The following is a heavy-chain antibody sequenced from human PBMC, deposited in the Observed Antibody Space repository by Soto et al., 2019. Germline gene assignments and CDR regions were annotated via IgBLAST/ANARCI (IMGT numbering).Heavy chain of an antibody. CDR3: AKDRVAEAGTGFVAFDI. J-gene: IGHJ3*02. V-gene: IGHV3-23*01. CDR1: GFTFSSYA. Sequence: EVQLLESGGGLVQPGGSLRLSCAASGFTFSSYAMSWVRQAPGKGLEWVSTITGSGVNTHYADSVKGRFTISRDNSKNTLYLQMNSRRVEDTAVYYCAKDRVAEAGTGFVAFDIWGQGTMVTVSS. CDR2: ITGSGVNT. D-gene: IGHD6-13*01.